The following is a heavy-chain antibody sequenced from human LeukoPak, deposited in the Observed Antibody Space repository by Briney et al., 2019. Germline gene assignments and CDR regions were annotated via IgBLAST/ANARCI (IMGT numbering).Heavy chain of an antibody. CDR1: GYSFTSYW. CDR2: IYPDDSDT. D-gene: IGHD6-13*01. Sequence: GESLKISCKGSGYSFTSYWIGWVRQMPGKGLEWMGIIYPDDSDTRYSPSFQGQVTISADKSISTAYLQWSSLKASDTAMYYCARPMVSGYSSSYDAFDIWGQGTMVTVSS. J-gene: IGHJ3*02. V-gene: IGHV5-51*01. CDR3: ARPMVSGYSSSYDAFDI.